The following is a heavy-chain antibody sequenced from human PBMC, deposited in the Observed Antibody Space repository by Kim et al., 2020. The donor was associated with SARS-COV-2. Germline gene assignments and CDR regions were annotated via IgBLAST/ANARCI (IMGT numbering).Heavy chain of an antibody. V-gene: IGHV3-11*01. Sequence: GGSLRLSCAVSGFTFSDNYMTWVRQAPGKGLEWLSFISRSGNVTYYADSVKGRFTISRDNTKNSLYLQMNRLRVDDTAVYYCATGDLVRVVWGQGTLVTV. J-gene: IGHJ4*02. CDR3: ATGDLVRVV. CDR2: ISRSGNVT. CDR1: GFTFSDNY. D-gene: IGHD2-15*01.